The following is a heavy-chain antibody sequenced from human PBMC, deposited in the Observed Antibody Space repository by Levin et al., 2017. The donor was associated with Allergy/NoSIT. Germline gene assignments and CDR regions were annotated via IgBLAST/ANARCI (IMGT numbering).Heavy chain of an antibody. D-gene: IGHD3-10*02. V-gene: IGHV4-39*01. CDR2: IYYSGST. Sequence: SETLSLTCTVSGGSISSSSYYWGWIRQPPGKGLEWIGSIYYSGSTYYNPSLKSRVTISVDTSKNQFSLKLSSVTAADTAVYYCAHLMFGEPDYFDYWGQGTLVTVSS. J-gene: IGHJ4*02. CDR3: AHLMFGEPDYFDY. CDR1: GGSISSSSYY.